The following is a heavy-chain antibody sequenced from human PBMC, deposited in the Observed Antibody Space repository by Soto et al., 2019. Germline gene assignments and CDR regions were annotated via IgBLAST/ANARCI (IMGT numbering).Heavy chain of an antibody. CDR2: INHSGST. D-gene: IGHD3-10*01. J-gene: IGHJ5*02. CDR3: ARGAELITMVRGLNWFDP. CDR1: GGSFSGYY. V-gene: IGHV4-34*01. Sequence: ASETLSLTCAVYGGSFSGYYWSWIRQPPGKGLEWIGEINHSGSTNYNPSLKSRVTISVDTSKNQFSLKLSSVTAADTAVYYCARGAELITMVRGLNWFDPWGQGTLVTVSS.